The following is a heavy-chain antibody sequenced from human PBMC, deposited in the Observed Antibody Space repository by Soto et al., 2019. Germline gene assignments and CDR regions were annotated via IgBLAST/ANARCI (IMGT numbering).Heavy chain of an antibody. V-gene: IGHV1-69*13. D-gene: IGHD3-3*01. Sequence: ASVKVSCKASGGTFSSYAISWVRQAPGQGLEWMGGIIPIFGTANYAQKFQGRVTITADESTSTAYMELSSLRSEDTAVYYCARMYDFWSGPPDYYYGMDVWG. J-gene: IGHJ6*02. CDR1: GGTFSSYA. CDR2: IIPIFGTA. CDR3: ARMYDFWSGPPDYYYGMDV.